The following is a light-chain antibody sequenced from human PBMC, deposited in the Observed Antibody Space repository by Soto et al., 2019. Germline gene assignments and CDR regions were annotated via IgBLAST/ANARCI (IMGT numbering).Light chain of an antibody. CDR2: DIS. Sequence: EVVMTQSPATLSVSPGERATLSCRASQTVSRNLAWYQQRPGQAPRLLIYDISNRATGVPARFSGSASGTEFTLTISSLQSEDFTVYYCQQYNKWPLTFGQGTKVDIK. CDR1: QTVSRN. CDR3: QQYNKWPLT. V-gene: IGKV3-15*01. J-gene: IGKJ1*01.